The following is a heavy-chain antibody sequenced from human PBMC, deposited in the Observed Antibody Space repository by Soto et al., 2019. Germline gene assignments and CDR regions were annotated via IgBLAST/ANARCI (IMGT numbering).Heavy chain of an antibody. Sequence: GGSLRLSCAASGFTFSSYGMHWVRQAPGKGLEWVAVISYDGSNKYYADSVKGRFTISRDNSKNTLYLQMNSLRAEDTAVYYCAKVLEGLELRPLHYWGQGTLVTVYS. CDR1: GFTFSSYG. J-gene: IGHJ4*02. D-gene: IGHD1-7*01. V-gene: IGHV3-30*18. CDR3: AKVLEGLELRPLHY. CDR2: ISYDGSNK.